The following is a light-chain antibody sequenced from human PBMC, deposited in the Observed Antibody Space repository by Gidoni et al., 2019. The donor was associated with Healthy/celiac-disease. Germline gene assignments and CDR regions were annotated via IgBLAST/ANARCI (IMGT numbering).Light chain of an antibody. Sequence: EIVLTQSPGTLYLSPGERATLSCRASQSVSSSYLAWYQQKPGQAPRLLIYGASSRATGIPDRFSGSGSGTDFTLTISRLEPEDFAVYYCQQYGSSPITFDPGTKVDIK. CDR2: GAS. CDR3: QQYGSSPIT. V-gene: IGKV3-20*01. CDR1: QSVSSSY. J-gene: IGKJ3*01.